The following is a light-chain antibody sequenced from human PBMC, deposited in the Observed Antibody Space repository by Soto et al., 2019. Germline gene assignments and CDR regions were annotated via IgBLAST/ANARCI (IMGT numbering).Light chain of an antibody. J-gene: IGKJ1*01. CDR1: HSVSSN. CDR3: QQYNNWPPWT. V-gene: IGKV3-15*01. Sequence: EIVMTQSPATLSLSPGERATLSCRASHSVSSNLAWYQQKPGQSPRLLIFGASTRATGIPARFSGSGSGTEFTLTISSLQSEDFAIYYCQQYNNWPPWTFGQGTKVDIK. CDR2: GAS.